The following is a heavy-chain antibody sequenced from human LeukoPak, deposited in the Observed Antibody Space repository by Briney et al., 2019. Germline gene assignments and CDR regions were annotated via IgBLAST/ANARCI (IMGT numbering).Heavy chain of an antibody. CDR2: ISYDGSNK. J-gene: IGHJ5*02. CDR1: GFTFSSYA. Sequence: GSLRLSCAASGFTFSSYAMHWVRQAPGKGLEWVAVISYDGSNKYYADSVKGRFTISRDNSKNTLYLQMNSLRAEDTAVYYCARKMGFDPWGQGTLVTVSS. D-gene: IGHD5-24*01. V-gene: IGHV3-30*04. CDR3: ARKMGFDP.